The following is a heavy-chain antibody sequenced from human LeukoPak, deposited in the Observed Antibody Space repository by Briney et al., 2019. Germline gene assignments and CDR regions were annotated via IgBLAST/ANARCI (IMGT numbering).Heavy chain of an antibody. J-gene: IGHJ5*02. Sequence: PSETLSLTCTLSGGSISSRSYYWGWIRQSPGKGLEWIGSVYYTGSTQDNPSLKGRVTISEDTSKNQFSLKLTSVTAKDTAVYYCARQLGDGYNLVYWFDPWGEGTLVTVSS. CDR3: ARQLGDGYNLVYWFDP. D-gene: IGHD5-24*01. CDR1: GGSISSRSYY. V-gene: IGHV4-39*01. CDR2: VYYTGST.